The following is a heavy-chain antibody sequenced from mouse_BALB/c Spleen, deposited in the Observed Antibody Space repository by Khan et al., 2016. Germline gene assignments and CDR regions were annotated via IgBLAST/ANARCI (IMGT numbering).Heavy chain of an antibody. CDR3: ARGAS. CDR1: GYTFSRYW. CDR2: ILPGTDST. Sequence: QVQLQQSGAELMKPGASVKISCKASGYTFSRYWIEWIKERPGHGLEWIGEILPGTDSTNYNDKFKGKAAFTAESSSSTAYIQLNSLTSEDSAVYYCARGASWGQGTLLTVSA. V-gene: IGHV1-9*01. J-gene: IGHJ3*01.